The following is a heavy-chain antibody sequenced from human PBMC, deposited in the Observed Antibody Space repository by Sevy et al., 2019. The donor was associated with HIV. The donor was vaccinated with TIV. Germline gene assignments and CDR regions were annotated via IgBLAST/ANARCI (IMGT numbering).Heavy chain of an antibody. D-gene: IGHD3-10*01. CDR3: ARGGSGDYYYYGVDV. CDR2: VSYDGSSK. Sequence: GGSLRLSCVGSGFTFRNFGVHWLRQAPGKGLEWLSVVSYDGSSKYYVDSVKGRFIVSRDNSKNRLYLQMNSLRTEDTDVYYCARGGSGDYYYYGVDVWGQGTTVTVSS. CDR1: GFTFRNFG. V-gene: IGHV3-30*03. J-gene: IGHJ6*02.